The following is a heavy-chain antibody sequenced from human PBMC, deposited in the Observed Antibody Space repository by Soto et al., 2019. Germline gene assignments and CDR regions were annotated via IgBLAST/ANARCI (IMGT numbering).Heavy chain of an antibody. V-gene: IGHV1-69*13. CDR2: IIPIFGTA. D-gene: IGHD3-3*01. CDR1: GGTFSSYA. J-gene: IGHJ6*02. Sequence: GASVKVSCKASGGTFSSYAISWVRQAPGQGLEWMGGIIPIFGTANYAQKFQGRVTITADESTSTAYMELSSLRSEDTAVYYCARDRANGDDFWSGPYYYGMDVWGQGTTVTVSS. CDR3: ARDRANGDDFWSGPYYYGMDV.